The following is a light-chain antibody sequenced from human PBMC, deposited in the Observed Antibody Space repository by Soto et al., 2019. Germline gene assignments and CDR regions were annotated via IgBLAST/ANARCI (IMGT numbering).Light chain of an antibody. CDR2: DAT. Sequence: VVLTQFPGTLSLSPGETATLSCGASQLVSNNFLGWYQQKPGLPPRLLIYDATSRANGIPERFSGRGSGTHFTLTISRLEPEDFAVYYCQQYGSTPWTFGRGTKVDIK. V-gene: IGKV3D-20*01. CDR3: QQYGSTPWT. J-gene: IGKJ1*01. CDR1: QLVSNNF.